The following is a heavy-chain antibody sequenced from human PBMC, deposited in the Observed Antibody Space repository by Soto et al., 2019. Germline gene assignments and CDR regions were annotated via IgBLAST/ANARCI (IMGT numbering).Heavy chain of an antibody. CDR1: GGSISSYY. V-gene: IGHV4-59*01. CDR2: IYYSGST. D-gene: IGHD3-9*01. Sequence: SETLSLTCTVSGGSISSYYWSWIRQPPGKGLEWIGYIYYSGSTNYNPSLKSRVTISVDTSKNQFSLKLSSVTAADTAVYYCARGSDILTGWGYYYYYYGMDVWGQGTTVTVSS. J-gene: IGHJ6*02. CDR3: ARGSDILTGWGYYYYYYGMDV.